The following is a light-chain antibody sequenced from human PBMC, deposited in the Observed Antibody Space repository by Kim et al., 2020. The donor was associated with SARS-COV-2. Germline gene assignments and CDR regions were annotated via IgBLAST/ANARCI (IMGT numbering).Light chain of an antibody. J-gene: IGLJ3*02. V-gene: IGLV2-14*01. CDR2: DVS. CDR1: SSDVGGYNY. CDR3: SSYTSSSTSWV. Sequence: QSALTQPASVSGSPGQSITISCTGTSSDVGGYNYVSWYQQHPGKAPKLMIYDVSKRPSGVSNRFSGSKSGNTASLTISGLQPEDETDYYCSSYTSSSTSWVFGGGTQLTVL.